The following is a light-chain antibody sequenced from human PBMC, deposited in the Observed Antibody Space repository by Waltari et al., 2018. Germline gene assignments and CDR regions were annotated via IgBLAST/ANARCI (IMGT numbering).Light chain of an antibody. CDR2: EVN. CDR3: TSNAGSNNYV. Sequence: QSSLTQPPSASGSLGQMLTISCTGTSSDVGAYNYVSWYQQHPGTAPKLTIYEVNKRPSGVPERFSGFKSGNTASLIISGLQAEDGGDYYCTSNAGSNNYVFGTGTEVTVL. V-gene: IGLV2-8*01. J-gene: IGLJ1*01. CDR1: SSDVGAYNY.